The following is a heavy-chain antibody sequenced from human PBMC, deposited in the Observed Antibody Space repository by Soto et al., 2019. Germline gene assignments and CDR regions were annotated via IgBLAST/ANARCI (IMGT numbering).Heavy chain of an antibody. V-gene: IGHV1-18*01. J-gene: IGHJ6*03. CDR2: ISAYNGNT. CDR1: GYTFTSYG. CDR3: ARDRDTICGVVNRSTYYYYYMDV. Sequence: ASVKVSCKASGYTFTSYGIRWVRQAPGQGLEWMGWISAYNGNTNYAQKLQGRVTMTTVTSTSTAYMELRSLRSDDTAVSYCARDRDTICGVVNRSTYYYYYMDVWGKGTTVTVSS. D-gene: IGHD3-3*01.